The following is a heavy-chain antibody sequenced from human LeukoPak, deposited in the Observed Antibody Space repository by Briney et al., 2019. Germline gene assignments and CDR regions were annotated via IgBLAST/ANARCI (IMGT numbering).Heavy chain of an antibody. V-gene: IGHV3-21*01. CDR2: ISSSSSYI. Sequence: GGSLRLSCAASGFTFSSYSMNWVRQAPGKGLEWVSSISSSSSYIYYADSVKGRFTISRDNAKNSLYLQMNSLRAEDTAVYYCAAGKRQQLPHYYYYYYMDVWGKGTTVTVSS. CDR1: GFTFSSYS. CDR3: AAGKRQQLPHYYYYYYMDV. J-gene: IGHJ6*03. D-gene: IGHD6-13*01.